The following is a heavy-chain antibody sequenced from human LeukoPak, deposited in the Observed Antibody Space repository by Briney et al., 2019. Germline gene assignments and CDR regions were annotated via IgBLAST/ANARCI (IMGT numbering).Heavy chain of an antibody. CDR2: IYYSGCT. CDR3: ARGPFQYCSSTSCLNWFDP. V-gene: IGHV4-39*07. CDR1: GGSISSSSYY. J-gene: IGHJ5*02. D-gene: IGHD2-2*01. Sequence: SETLSLTCTVSGGSISSSSYYWGWIRQPPGTGLEWIGSIYYSGCTYYNPSLKSRVTISVDTSKNQFSLKLSSVTAADTAVYYCARGPFQYCSSTSCLNWFDPWGQGTLVTVSS.